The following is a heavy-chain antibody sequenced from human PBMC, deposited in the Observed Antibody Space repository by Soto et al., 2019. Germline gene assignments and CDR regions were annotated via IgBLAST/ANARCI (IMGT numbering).Heavy chain of an antibody. CDR2: IIPILGIA. J-gene: IGHJ5*02. D-gene: IGHD4-4*01. CDR3: ARDYSNYGFGFDP. CDR1: GGTFSSYT. V-gene: IGHV1-69*04. Sequence: GASVKVSCKASGGTFSSYTISWVRQAPGQGLEWMGRIIPILGIANYAQKFQGRVTITADKSTSTAYMELSSLRSEDTAVYYCARDYSNYGFGFDPWGQGTLVTVSS.